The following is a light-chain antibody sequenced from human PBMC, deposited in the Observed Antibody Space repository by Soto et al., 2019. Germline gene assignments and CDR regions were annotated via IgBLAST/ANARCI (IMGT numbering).Light chain of an antibody. V-gene: IGLV2-18*02. Sequence: QSALTQPPSVSGSPGQSVTISCTATTTGIDNYDSVSWYQQAPGTAPKLIIYDVNNRPSGAPDRFSGSKSGNTASLTISGLQAEDETDYYCFSYTSSGTYVFGTGTKVTVL. CDR3: FSYTSSGTYV. J-gene: IGLJ1*01. CDR1: TTGIDNYDS. CDR2: DVN.